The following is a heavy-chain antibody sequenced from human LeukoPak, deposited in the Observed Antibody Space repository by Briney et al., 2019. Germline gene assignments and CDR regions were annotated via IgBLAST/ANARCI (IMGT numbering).Heavy chain of an antibody. CDR1: EFTFDDYA. CDR3: AKNNLAVADTGAFDI. D-gene: IGHD6-19*01. CDR2: ISWNSGSI. V-gene: IGHV3-9*01. Sequence: GGSLRLSCAASEFTFDDYAMHWVRQAPGKGLEWVSGISWNSGSIGYADSVKGRFTIARDNAKNSLYLQMNSLRAEDTALYYCAKNNLAVADTGAFDIWGQGTMVTVFS. J-gene: IGHJ3*02.